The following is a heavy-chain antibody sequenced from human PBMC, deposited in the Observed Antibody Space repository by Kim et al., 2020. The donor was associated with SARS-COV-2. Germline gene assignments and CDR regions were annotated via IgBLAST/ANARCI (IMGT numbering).Heavy chain of an antibody. CDR2: SSSNGVTI. CDR1: GYTVSDYY. J-gene: IGHJ5*02. CDR3: ARHAFGSWFYWFDS. Sequence: GGSLRLSCAASGYTVSDYYMSWIRQAPGKGLEWVSYSSSNGVTINYADSVKGRFTLSRDNADNSLYLQMNSLRGEDTAVYYCARHAFGSWFYWFDSWGQG. D-gene: IGHD3-10*01. V-gene: IGHV3-11*01.